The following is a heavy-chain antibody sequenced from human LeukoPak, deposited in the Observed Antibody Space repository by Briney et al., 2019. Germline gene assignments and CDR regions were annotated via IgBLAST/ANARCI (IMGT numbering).Heavy chain of an antibody. CDR3: ATEIYSSGRAATLDY. CDR2: ITVDSITK. CDR1: GFTLSNYI. D-gene: IGHD3-22*01. Sequence: GGSLRLSCAASGFTLSNYIMHWVRQAPGKGLEWMALITVDSITKNYADSVRDRFTVSRDNSKSTLYLQMSSLRADDTAIYYCATEIYSSGRAATLDYWGQGTLVTVSP. V-gene: IGHV3-30-3*01. J-gene: IGHJ4*02.